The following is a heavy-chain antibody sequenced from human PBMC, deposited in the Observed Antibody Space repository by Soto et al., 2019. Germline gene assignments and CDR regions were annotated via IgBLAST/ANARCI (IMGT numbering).Heavy chain of an antibody. CDR3: ARDCGGDCYSTLWNAFDI. Sequence: SETLSLTCTVSGGSISSGGYYWSWIRQHPGKGLEWIGYIYYSGSTYYNPSLKSRVTISVDTSKNQFSLKLSSVTAADTAVYYCARDCGGDCYSTLWNAFDIWGQGTMVTVSS. CDR1: GGSISSGGYY. V-gene: IGHV4-31*03. CDR2: IYYSGST. J-gene: IGHJ3*02. D-gene: IGHD2-21*02.